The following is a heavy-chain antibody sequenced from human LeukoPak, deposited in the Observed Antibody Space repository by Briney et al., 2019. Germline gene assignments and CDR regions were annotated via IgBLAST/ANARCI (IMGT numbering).Heavy chain of an antibody. V-gene: IGHV3-33*01. CDR3: ARDADTSSHYSYLDY. CDR2: LWSDGNRK. CDR1: GFTLSRYG. J-gene: IGHJ4*02. Sequence: GGSLRLSCVASGFTLSRYGVHRVRQAPGKGLEGVAVLWSDGNRKYYAESVKGRFTVSRDNSKNTLYLQMDSLRAADTAVYYCARDADTSSHYSYLDYWGQGTLVTVSS. D-gene: IGHD3-22*01.